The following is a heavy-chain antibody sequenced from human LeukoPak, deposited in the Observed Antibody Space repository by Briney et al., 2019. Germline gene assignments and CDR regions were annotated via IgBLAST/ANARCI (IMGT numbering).Heavy chain of an antibody. CDR1: GFTLSNAW. Sequence: PGGSLRLSCAASGFTLSNAWMSWVRQAPGKGLEWVGRIKSKTDGGTTDYAAPVKGRFTISRDDSKNTLYLQMNSLKTEDTAVYYCTTDPYCGGDCYPINDYYYYGMDVWGQGTTVTVSS. CDR3: TTDPYCGGDCYPINDYYYYGMDV. J-gene: IGHJ6*02. CDR2: IKSKTDGGTT. D-gene: IGHD2-21*02. V-gene: IGHV3-15*01.